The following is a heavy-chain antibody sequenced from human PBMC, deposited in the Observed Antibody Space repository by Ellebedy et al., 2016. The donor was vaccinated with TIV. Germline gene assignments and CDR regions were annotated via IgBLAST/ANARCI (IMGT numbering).Heavy chain of an antibody. CDR3: ARGRGYCSSTSCYGQNYFDY. J-gene: IGHJ4*02. CDR2: INHSGST. V-gene: IGHV4-39*07. D-gene: IGHD2-2*01. CDR1: GGSISSSSYY. Sequence: MPSETLSLTCTVSGGSISSSSYYWSWIRQPPGKGLEWIGDINHSGSTNYNPSLKSRVTISVDTSKNQFSLKLSSVTAADTAVYYCARGRGYCSSTSCYGQNYFDYWGQGTLVTVSS.